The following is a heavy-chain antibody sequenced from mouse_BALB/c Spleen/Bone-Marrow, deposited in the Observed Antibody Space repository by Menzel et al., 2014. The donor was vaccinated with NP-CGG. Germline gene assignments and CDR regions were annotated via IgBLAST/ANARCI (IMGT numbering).Heavy chain of an antibody. CDR3: NANYGNYDPMDY. D-gene: IGHD2-1*01. J-gene: IGHJ4*01. V-gene: IGHV14-4*02. Sequence: VQLKESGAELVRSGASVRLSCTASGFNIKDYYIHWVKQRPKQGLEWIGWIDPENGDTEYAPKFQDKATVTADTSSNTAYLQLSSLASEDTAVYYYNANYGNYDPMDYWGPGTSVTVSS. CDR1: GFNIKDYY. CDR2: IDPENGDT.